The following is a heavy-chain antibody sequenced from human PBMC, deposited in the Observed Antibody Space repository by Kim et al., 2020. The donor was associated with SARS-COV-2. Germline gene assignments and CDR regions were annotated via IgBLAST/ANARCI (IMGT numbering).Heavy chain of an antibody. CDR3: AKETEVWPYGTEY. CDR1: GFTFSSYA. Sequence: GGSLRLSCAASGFTFSSYAMSWVRQAPGKGLEWVSVIYSGGSSTYYADSVKGRFTIFRDDSKNTLYLLMNSLRAEDTAVYYCAKETEVWPYGTEYWGQGTLVTVSS. CDR2: IYSGGSST. J-gene: IGHJ4*02. D-gene: IGHD4-17*01. V-gene: IGHV3-23*03.